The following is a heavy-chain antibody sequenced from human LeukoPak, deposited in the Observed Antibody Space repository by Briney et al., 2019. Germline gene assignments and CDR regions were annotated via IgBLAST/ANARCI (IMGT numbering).Heavy chain of an antibody. D-gene: IGHD3-22*01. V-gene: IGHV4-30-2*01. J-gene: IGHJ3*02. CDR2: IYHSGST. CDR3: ARGPITMIVVAMVGAFDI. Sequence: PSETLSPTCAVSGGSISSGGYSWSWIRQPPGKGLEWIGYIYHSGSTYYNPSLKSRVTISVDRSKNQFSLKLSSVTAADTAVYYCARGPITMIVVAMVGAFDIWGQGTMVTVSS. CDR1: GGSISSGGYS.